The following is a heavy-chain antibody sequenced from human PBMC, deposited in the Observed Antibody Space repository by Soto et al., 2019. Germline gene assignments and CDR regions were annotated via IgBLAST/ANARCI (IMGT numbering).Heavy chain of an antibody. J-gene: IGHJ4*02. V-gene: IGHV3-23*01. CDR3: AKDKGLTYYDFWSGYWFDY. CDR1: GFTFSSYA. Sequence: GGSLRLSCAASGFTFSSYAMSWVRQAPGKGLEWVSAISGSGGSTYYADSVKGRSTISRDNSKNTLYLQMNSLRAEDTAVYYCAKDKGLTYYDFWSGYWFDYWGQGTLVTVSS. D-gene: IGHD3-3*01. CDR2: ISGSGGST.